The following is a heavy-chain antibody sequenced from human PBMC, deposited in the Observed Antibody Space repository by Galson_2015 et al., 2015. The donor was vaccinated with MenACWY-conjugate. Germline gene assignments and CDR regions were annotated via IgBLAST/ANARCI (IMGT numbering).Heavy chain of an antibody. CDR3: ARGRTNHDPGLPSFDS. V-gene: IGHV4-34*01. CDR2: ITYGGST. CDR1: GGSFSSYY. D-gene: IGHD1-14*01. J-gene: IGHJ4*02. Sequence: ETLSLTCGVSGGSFSSYYWTWIRQPPGKGLEWIGEITYGGSTKYNPSLKSRVTFSVDTSTNQFSLKVSPVTAADTAVYYCARGRTNHDPGLPSFDSWGQGILVTVSS.